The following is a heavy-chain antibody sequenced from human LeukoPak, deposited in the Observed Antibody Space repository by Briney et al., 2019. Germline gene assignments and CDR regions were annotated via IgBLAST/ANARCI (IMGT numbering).Heavy chain of an antibody. CDR1: GYSFPIYW. J-gene: IGHJ3*02. V-gene: IGHV5-51*01. Sequence: GESLQISCKGSGYSFPIYWIAWVRPMPGKGLEWMGIIYPGDSNIRYSPSFQGQVTISADKSVTTAYLQWSSLKASDTAMYFCARLNGGANLLGDSLDIWGQGTMVTVSS. D-gene: IGHD4/OR15-4a*01. CDR3: ARLNGGANLLGDSLDI. CDR2: IYPGDSNI.